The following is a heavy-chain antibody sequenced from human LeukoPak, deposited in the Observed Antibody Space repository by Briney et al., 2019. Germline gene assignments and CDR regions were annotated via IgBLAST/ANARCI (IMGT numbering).Heavy chain of an antibody. J-gene: IGHJ4*02. CDR3: ARGGIAVAGTSPGLDY. CDR2: ISYDGSNK. Sequence: GGSLRLSCAASGFTFSSYAMHWVRQAPGKGLEWVAVISYDGSNKYYADSVKGRFTISRDNSKNTLYLQMNSLRAEDTAVHYCARGGIAVAGTSPGLDYWGQGTLVTVSS. V-gene: IGHV3-30*04. CDR1: GFTFSSYA. D-gene: IGHD6-19*01.